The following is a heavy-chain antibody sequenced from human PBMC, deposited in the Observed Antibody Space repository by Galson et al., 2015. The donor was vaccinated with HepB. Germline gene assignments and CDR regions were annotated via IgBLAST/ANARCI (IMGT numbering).Heavy chain of an antibody. D-gene: IGHD2-21*02. CDR3: ARGGYCGGDCWQGKGPYYYGMDV. J-gene: IGHJ6*02. CDR1: GFTFSSYS. Sequence: SLRLSCAASGFTFSSYSMNWVRQAPGKGLEWVSYISSSNSTIYYADSVKGRFTISRDNAKNSLYLQMNSLRAEDTAVYYCARGGYCGGDCWQGKGPYYYGMDVWGQGTTVTVSS. CDR2: ISSSNSTI. V-gene: IGHV3-48*04.